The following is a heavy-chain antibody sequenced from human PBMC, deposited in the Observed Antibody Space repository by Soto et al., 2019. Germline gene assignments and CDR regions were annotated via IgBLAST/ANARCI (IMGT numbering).Heavy chain of an antibody. CDR2: IIPTLGIA. D-gene: IGHD3-3*01. Sequence: SVKVSCKTSGGTFSRYTISWVRQAPGQGLEWMGRIIPTLGIANYAQKFQGRVTITADKSTSTAYMELSSLRSEDTAVYYCARDAEHWSGYSYYFDYWGQGTLVTVSS. CDR3: ARDAEHWSGYSYYFDY. CDR1: GGTFSRYT. V-gene: IGHV1-69*04. J-gene: IGHJ4*02.